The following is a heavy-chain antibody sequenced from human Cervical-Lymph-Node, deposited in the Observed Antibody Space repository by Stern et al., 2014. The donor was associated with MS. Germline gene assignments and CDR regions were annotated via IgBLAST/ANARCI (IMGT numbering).Heavy chain of an antibody. D-gene: IGHD3-10*01. J-gene: IGHJ4*02. CDR3: ARDASSQYYDSGSSFDY. Sequence: QVQLQESGPGLVKPSETLSLTCNVSGGSISGYYWTWIRQSPGRGLEWLGSVFFRGTTKYNPSLKSRVAISVDTFKNQFSLKLKSVTAADTAVYYCARDASSQYYDSGSSFDYWGQGTLVTVSS. V-gene: IGHV4-59*13. CDR1: GGSISGYY. CDR2: VFFRGTT.